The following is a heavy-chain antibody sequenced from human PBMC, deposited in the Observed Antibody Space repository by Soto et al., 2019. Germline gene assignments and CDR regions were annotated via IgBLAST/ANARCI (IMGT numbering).Heavy chain of an antibody. Sequence: PSETLSLTCTVSGGSISSGGYSWSWIRQPPGKGLEWIGYIYPTGSTYYNPSLKSRVTISVDTSKNQFSLKLSSVTAADTAVYYCARQGQYNWNYVLTPFLYGMDVWGQGTTVTVSS. CDR1: GGSISSGGYS. CDR2: IYPTGST. V-gene: IGHV4-30-2*03. D-gene: IGHD1-7*01. J-gene: IGHJ6*02. CDR3: ARQGQYNWNYVLTPFLYGMDV.